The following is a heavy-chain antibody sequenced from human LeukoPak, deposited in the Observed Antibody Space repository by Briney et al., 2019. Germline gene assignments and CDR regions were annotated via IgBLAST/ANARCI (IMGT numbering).Heavy chain of an antibody. V-gene: IGHV1-18*01. D-gene: IGHD2-21*01. CDR3: ARGVGGYFYGAFDI. CDR2: ISAYNGNT. CDR1: GYTLTSYG. J-gene: IGHJ3*02. Sequence: ASVKVSCKASGYTLTSYGISWVRQAPGQGLEWMGWISAYNGNTNYAQKLQGRVTMTTDTSTSTAYMELRSLRSDDTAVYYCARGVGGYFYGAFDIWGQGTMVTVSS.